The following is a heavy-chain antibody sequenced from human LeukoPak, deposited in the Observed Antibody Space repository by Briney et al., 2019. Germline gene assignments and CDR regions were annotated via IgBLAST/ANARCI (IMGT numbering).Heavy chain of an antibody. V-gene: IGHV4-4*02. J-gene: IGHJ3*02. Sequence: SETLSLTCAVSGGSISSSNWWSWVRQPPGKGLEWIGEIYHSGSTNYNPSLKSRVTISVDKSKNQFSLKLSSVTAADTAMYYCARGEGYDINAFDIWGQGTMVTVSS. CDR3: ARGEGYDINAFDI. CDR2: IYHSGST. CDR1: GGSISSSNW. D-gene: IGHD3-22*01.